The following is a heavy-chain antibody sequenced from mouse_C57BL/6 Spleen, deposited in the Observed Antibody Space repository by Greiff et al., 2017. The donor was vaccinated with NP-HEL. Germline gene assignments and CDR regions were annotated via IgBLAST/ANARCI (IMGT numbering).Heavy chain of an antibody. J-gene: IGHJ3*01. CDR2: IYPGDGDT. D-gene: IGHD2-4*01. CDR1: GYAFSSSW. V-gene: IGHV1-82*01. Sequence: QVQLQQSGPELVKPGASVKISCKASGYAFSSSWMNWVKQRPGKGLEWIGRIYPGDGDTNYNGKFKGKATLTADKSSSTAYMQLSSLTSEDSAVYFCARDDYDVAYWGQGTLVTVSA. CDR3: ARDDYDVAY.